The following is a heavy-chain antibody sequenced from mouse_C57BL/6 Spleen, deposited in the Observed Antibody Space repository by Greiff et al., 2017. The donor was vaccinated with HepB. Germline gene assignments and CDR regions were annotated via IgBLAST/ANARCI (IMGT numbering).Heavy chain of an antibody. CDR3: ARSQIYYDSLYAMDY. CDR1: GYTFTSYW. V-gene: IGHV1-61*01. J-gene: IGHJ4*01. Sequence: QVQLQQPGAELVRPGSSVKLSCKASGYTFTSYWMDWVKQRPGQGLEWIGNIYPSDSETHYNQKFKDKATLTVDKSSSTAYMQLSSLTSEDSAVYYCARSQIYYDSLYAMDYWGQGTSVTVSS. D-gene: IGHD2-4*01. CDR2: IYPSDSET.